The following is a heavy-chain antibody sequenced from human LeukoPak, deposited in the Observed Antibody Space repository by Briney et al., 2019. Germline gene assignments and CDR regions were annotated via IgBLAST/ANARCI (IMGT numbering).Heavy chain of an antibody. V-gene: IGHV1-69*05. CDR2: IIPIFGTA. CDR3: AVPRDGYNNDY. D-gene: IGHD5-24*01. Sequence: ASVKVSCKASGDTFISYAISWVRQAPGQGLEWMGRIIPIFGTANYAQKFQGRVTITTDESTSTAYMELSSLRSEDTAVYYCAVPRDGYNNDYWGQGTLVTVSS. CDR1: GDTFISYA. J-gene: IGHJ4*02.